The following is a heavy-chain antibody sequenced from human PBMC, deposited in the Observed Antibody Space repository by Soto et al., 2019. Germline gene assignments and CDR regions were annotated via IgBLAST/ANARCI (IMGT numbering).Heavy chain of an antibody. CDR1: GASISRYY. V-gene: IGHV4-59*01. CDR2: LYNTGST. Sequence: PSETLSLTCTVSGASISRYYWSWIRQSPGKGLEWIGYLYNTGSTIYNPSLKSRVTISVDTSKNRFSLKMNSVTAADTAVYYCARPHGGSSGWDNWFDPWGQGTLVTVSS. D-gene: IGHD6-25*01. CDR3: ARPHGGSSGWDNWFDP. J-gene: IGHJ5*02.